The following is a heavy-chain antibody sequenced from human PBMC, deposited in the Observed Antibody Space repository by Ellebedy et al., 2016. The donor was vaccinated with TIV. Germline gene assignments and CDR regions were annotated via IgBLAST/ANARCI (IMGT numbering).Heavy chain of an antibody. V-gene: IGHV3-23*01. D-gene: IGHD3-10*01. CDR1: GFIFSDYY. Sequence: GESLKISCAASGFIFSDYYMSWIRQAPGKGLEWVSAVGGGDDRTFYADAVKGRFTISSDNSKNTVTLQMQSLRAEDTAVYYCASGDYYDSGSQITPHEHWGQGILVTVSS. CDR2: VGGGDDRT. J-gene: IGHJ4*02. CDR3: ASGDYYDSGSQITPHEH.